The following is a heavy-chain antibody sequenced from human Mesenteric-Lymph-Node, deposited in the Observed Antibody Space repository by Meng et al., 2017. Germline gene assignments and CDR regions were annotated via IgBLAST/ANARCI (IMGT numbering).Heavy chain of an antibody. D-gene: IGHD2-2*02. Sequence: PQSRASGPGLVKPSEALSLTCSVSGGSISTSGYYWGWIRQPPGKGLEWIGSIGHSGFTYYTPSLKSRVTVSIDTSRNQFSLWLTSVTAADTAVYYCARVNGDCFSTICYKGWFDPWGQGTLVTVSS. J-gene: IGHJ5*02. V-gene: IGHV4-39*01. CDR3: ARVNGDCFSTICYKGWFDP. CDR2: IGHSGFT. CDR1: GGSISTSGYY.